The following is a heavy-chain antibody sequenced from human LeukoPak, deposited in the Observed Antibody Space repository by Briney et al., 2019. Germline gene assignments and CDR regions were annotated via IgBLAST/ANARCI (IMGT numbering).Heavy chain of an antibody. CDR1: GYTFTGYY. CDR3: ARDSTSWRRNWFDP. CDR2: INPNSGGT. V-gene: IGHV1-2*02. J-gene: IGHJ5*02. D-gene: IGHD2-2*01. Sequence: ASVKVSCKASGYTFTGYYMHWVRQAPGQGLEWMGWINPNSGGTNYAQKFQGRVTMTRDTSISTAYMELSRLRSDDTAVYYCARDSTSWRRNWFDPWGQGTLVTVSS.